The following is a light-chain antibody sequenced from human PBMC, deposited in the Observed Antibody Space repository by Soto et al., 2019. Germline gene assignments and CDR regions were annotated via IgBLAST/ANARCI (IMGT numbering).Light chain of an antibody. V-gene: IGKV3-20*01. CDR2: GAS. CDR1: QSVSSSY. J-gene: IGKJ2*01. Sequence: EIVLTQSPGTLSLSPGERATLSCRASQSVSSSYLAWYQQKPGQTPRLLIYGASSRATGIPDTFSGSGSGTDFTLTISRLEPEDFAVYYCQQFGNSPYTFGQGTKLDIQ. CDR3: QQFGNSPYT.